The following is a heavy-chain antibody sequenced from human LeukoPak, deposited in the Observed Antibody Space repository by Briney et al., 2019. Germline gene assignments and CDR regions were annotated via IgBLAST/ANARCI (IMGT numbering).Heavy chain of an antibody. J-gene: IGHJ4*02. CDR3: ARGTVYYDSSGYTY. CDR1: GFTVSSNY. V-gene: IGHV3-53*01. Sequence: PGGSLRLSCAASGFTVSSNYMSWVRQAPGKGLEWVSVIYSGGSTYYADSVKGRFTISRDNSKNTLYLQMNSLRAEDTAVYYCARGTVYYDSSGYTYWGQGTLVTVSS. D-gene: IGHD3-22*01. CDR2: IYSGGST.